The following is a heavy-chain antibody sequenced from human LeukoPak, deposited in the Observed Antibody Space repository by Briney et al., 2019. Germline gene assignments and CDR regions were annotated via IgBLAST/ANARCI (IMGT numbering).Heavy chain of an antibody. Sequence: GASVKVSCMASGGTFSSYAISWVRQAPGKGLEWMGGIIPIFGTANYAQKFQGRVTITTDESTSTAYMELSSLRSEDTAVYYCASEGADYYDSSGYYYRAFDIWGQGTMVTVSS. CDR1: GGTFSSYA. CDR3: ASEGADYYDSSGYYYRAFDI. CDR2: IIPIFGTA. J-gene: IGHJ3*02. V-gene: IGHV1-69*05. D-gene: IGHD3-22*01.